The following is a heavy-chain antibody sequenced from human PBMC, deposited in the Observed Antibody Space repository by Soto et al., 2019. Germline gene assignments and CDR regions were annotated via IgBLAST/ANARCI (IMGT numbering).Heavy chain of an antibody. CDR2: IYSGGST. CDR3: ARIPGIAVFDY. J-gene: IGHJ4*02. D-gene: IGHD6-19*01. CDR1: GFTVSSNY. V-gene: IGHV3-66*01. Sequence: GGSLRLSCAASGFTVSSNYMSWVRQAPGKGLEWVSVIYSGGSTYYADSVKGRFTISRDNSKNTLYLQMNSLRAEDTAVYYCARIPGIAVFDYWGQGTLVTVSS.